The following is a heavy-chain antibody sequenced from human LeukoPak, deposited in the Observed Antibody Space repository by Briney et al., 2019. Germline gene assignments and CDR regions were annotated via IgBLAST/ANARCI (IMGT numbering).Heavy chain of an antibody. CDR2: IYPGDSGP. D-gene: IGHD1-26*01. V-gene: IGHV5-51*01. Sequence: GESLKISCKVSGYSFTSYCNGWVRQMPGKGLEWMGIIYPGDSGPTYSPSFQGQVTISVDKSTNTAYLQWSSLQASDTAMYYCGMSGDRVPLQDDVFDVWAKGQWSPSLQ. J-gene: IGHJ3*01. CDR3: GMSGDRVPLQDDVFDV. CDR1: GYSFTSYC.